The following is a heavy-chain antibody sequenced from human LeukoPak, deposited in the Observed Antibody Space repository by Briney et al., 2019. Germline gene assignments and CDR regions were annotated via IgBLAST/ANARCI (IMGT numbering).Heavy chain of an antibody. Sequence: SVKVSCKASGGTFSSYAISWVRQAPGQGLEWVGVIIPIFGTANYAQKFQGRVTITADESTSTAYMELSSLRSEDTAVYYCARDRDYYGSGSYSSFDPWGQGTLVTVSS. CDR1: GGTFSSYA. CDR2: IIPIFGTA. D-gene: IGHD3-10*01. J-gene: IGHJ5*02. CDR3: ARDRDYYGSGSYSSFDP. V-gene: IGHV1-69*13.